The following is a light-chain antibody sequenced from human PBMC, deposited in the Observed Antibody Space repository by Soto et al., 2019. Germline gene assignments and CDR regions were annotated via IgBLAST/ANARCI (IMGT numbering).Light chain of an antibody. CDR2: GAS. CDR1: QSISDT. J-gene: IGKJ1*01. CDR3: QQYDNWPWT. V-gene: IGKV3-15*01. Sequence: EIVMKQSPATLSVSQGGRATLSCRASQSISDTLAWYQQKPGQAPRLLIHGASTRAPGFPARFSGSGSGTDFTLTISSLQSEDFAVYYCQQYDNWPWTFGQGTKVDI.